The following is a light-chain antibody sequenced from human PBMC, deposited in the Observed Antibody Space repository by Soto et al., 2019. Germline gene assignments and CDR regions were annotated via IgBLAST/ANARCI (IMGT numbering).Light chain of an antibody. CDR2: KAS. CDR3: QQCNSYSRT. CDR1: QSISSW. J-gene: IGKJ1*01. V-gene: IGKV1-5*03. Sequence: DIQMTQSPSTLSASVGDRVTTTCGASQSISSWLAWYQQKPGKAPKLLIYKASSLESGVPSRVSGSGSGTEFTLTISSLQPDDFATYYCQQCNSYSRTFGQGTKVDIK.